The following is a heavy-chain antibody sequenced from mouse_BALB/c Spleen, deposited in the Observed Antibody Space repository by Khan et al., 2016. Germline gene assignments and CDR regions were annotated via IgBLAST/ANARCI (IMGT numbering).Heavy chain of an antibody. D-gene: IGHD2-3*01. CDR1: GYSFTDYF. Sequence: VQLQQSGPELVKPGASVKISCKASGYSFTDYFMNWVKQSHGKSLEWIGRIDPYSGDTFFNQKFKGKATLTVDKSSTTAHMDLLSLTSEDSAVYYGGPDGHYAYWGQGTLVTVSA. V-gene: IGHV1-37*01. J-gene: IGHJ3*01. CDR2: IDPYSGDT. CDR3: GPDGHYAY.